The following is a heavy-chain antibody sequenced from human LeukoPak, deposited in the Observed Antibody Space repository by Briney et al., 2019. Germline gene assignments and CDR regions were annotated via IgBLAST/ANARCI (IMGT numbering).Heavy chain of an antibody. J-gene: IGHJ4*02. V-gene: IGHV3-48*03. D-gene: IGHD3-10*01. CDR1: GFTFSSYE. CDR2: ISSRGSTI. Sequence: GGSLRLSCAASGFTFSSYEMNWVRQAPGKGLEWVSYISSRGSTIYYADSVKGRFTISRDNAKNSLYLQMNSLRAEDTAVYYCARDVGYYGSGSYFDYWGQGTLVTVSS. CDR3: ARDVGYYGSGSYFDY.